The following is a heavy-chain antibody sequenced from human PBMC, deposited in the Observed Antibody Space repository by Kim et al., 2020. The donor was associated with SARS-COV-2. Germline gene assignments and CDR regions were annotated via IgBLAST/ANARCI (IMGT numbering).Heavy chain of an antibody. CDR2: INHSGST. D-gene: IGHD3-10*01. CDR3: ARVGVINDAFDI. CDR1: GGSFSGYY. J-gene: IGHJ3*02. V-gene: IGHV4-34*01. Sequence: SETLSLTCAVYGGSFSGYYWSWIRQPPGKGLEWIGEINHSGSTNYNPSLKSRVTISVDTSKNQFSLKLSSVTAADTAVYYCARVGVINDAFDIWGQGTMVTVSS.